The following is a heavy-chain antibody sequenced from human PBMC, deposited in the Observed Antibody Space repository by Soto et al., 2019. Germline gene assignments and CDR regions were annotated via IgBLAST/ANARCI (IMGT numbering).Heavy chain of an antibody. V-gene: IGHV1-18*01. CDR3: ARGNDLQYYYSGLDV. J-gene: IGHJ6*02. CDR2: ISAYNGNT. D-gene: IGHD3-16*01. CDR1: GYTFTSYG. Sequence: ASVKVSCKASGYTFTSYGISWVRQAPGQGLEWMGWISAYNGNTNYAQKLQGRVTMTRDTPTNTVYMELSSLRSEDTAVYYCARGNDLQYYYSGLDVWGQGTTVTVS.